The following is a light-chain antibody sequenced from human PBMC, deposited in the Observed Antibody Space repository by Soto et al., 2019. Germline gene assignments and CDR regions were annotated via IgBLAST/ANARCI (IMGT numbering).Light chain of an antibody. CDR3: SSYTSSSTPFYV. V-gene: IGLV2-14*01. CDR2: DVS. CDR1: SSDVGGYNY. J-gene: IGLJ1*01. Sequence: QSALTQPASVSGSPGQSITISCTGTSSDVGGYNYVSWYQQHPGKAPKLMIYDVSNRPSGVSNRFSGSKSGNTASLTISGLQAEDEADYYCSSYTSSSTPFYVFGTWTKVTVL.